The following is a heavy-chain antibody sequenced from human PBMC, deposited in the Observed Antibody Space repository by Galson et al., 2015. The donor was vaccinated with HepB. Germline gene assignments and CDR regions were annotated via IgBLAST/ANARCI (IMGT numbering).Heavy chain of an antibody. V-gene: IGHV1-24*01. CDR3: ATVREGSSYDFWSGYRNRNWFDP. CDR2: FDPEDGET. CDR1: GYTLTELS. D-gene: IGHD3-3*01. J-gene: IGHJ5*02. Sequence: VKVSCKVSGYTLTELSMHWVRQAPGKGLEWMGGFDPEDGETIYAQKFQGRVTMTEDTSTDTAYMELSSLRSEDTAVYYCATVREGSSYDFWSGYRNRNWFDPWGQGTLVTVSS.